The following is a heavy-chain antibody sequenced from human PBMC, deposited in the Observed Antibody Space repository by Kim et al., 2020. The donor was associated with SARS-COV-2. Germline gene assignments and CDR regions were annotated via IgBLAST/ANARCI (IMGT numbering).Heavy chain of an antibody. J-gene: IGHJ4*02. Sequence: ATEYTVPVKGRYTVSRDDSKNTAYLQMNGLKTEDTAVYYCATYTDYFFNYWGQGILVTVSS. CDR3: ATYTDYFFNY. CDR2: AT. V-gene: IGHV3-73*01. D-gene: IGHD4-17*01.